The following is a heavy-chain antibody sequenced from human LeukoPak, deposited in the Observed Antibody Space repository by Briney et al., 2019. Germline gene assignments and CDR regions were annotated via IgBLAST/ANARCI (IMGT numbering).Heavy chain of an antibody. CDR2: ISSSGSTI. V-gene: IGHV3-48*03. CDR1: GFTFSSYE. J-gene: IGHJ2*01. Sequence: TGGSLRLSCAASGFTFSSYEMNWVRQAPGKGLEWVSYISSSGSTIYYADSVQGRFTISRDNSKNTLYLQMNSLRAEDTALYYCARRWYFDLWGRGTLVTVSS. CDR3: ARRWYFDL.